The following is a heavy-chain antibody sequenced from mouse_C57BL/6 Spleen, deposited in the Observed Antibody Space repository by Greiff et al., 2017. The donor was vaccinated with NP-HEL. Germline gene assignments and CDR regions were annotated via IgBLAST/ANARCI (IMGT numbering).Heavy chain of an antibody. J-gene: IGHJ2*01. V-gene: IGHV5-16*01. CDR2: INYDGSST. CDR1: GFTFSDYY. Sequence: EVMLVESEGGLVQPGSSMKLSCTASGFTFSDYYMAWVRQVPEKGLEWVANINYDGSSTYYLDSLKSRFIISRDNAKNILYLQMSSLKSEDTATYYCARDQGYSNYLYFDYWGQGTTLTVSS. CDR3: ARDQGYSNYLYFDY. D-gene: IGHD2-5*01.